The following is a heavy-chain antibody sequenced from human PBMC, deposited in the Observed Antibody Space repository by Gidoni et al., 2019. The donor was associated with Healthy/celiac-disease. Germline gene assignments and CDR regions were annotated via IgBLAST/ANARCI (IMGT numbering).Heavy chain of an antibody. J-gene: IGHJ4*02. D-gene: IGHD3-16*01. CDR2: IYTSGST. CDR3: AREGDYVMTDY. V-gene: IGHV4-61*02. Sequence: QVQLQESGPGLVKPSQTLSLTCTVSGGSISSGSYYWSWIRQPAGKGLEWIGRIYTSGSTNYNPSLKSRVTISVDTSKNQFSLKLSSVTAADTAVYYCAREGDYVMTDYWGQGTLVTVSS. CDR1: GGSISSGSYY.